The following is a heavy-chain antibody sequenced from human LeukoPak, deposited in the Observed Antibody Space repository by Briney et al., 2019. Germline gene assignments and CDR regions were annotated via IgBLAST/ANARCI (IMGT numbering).Heavy chain of an antibody. J-gene: IGHJ4*02. CDR1: GDSVSSNSAA. CDR3: ARGEADWGSGSYLDY. D-gene: IGHD3-10*01. CDR2: TYYRSKWYN. V-gene: IGHV6-1*01. Sequence: SQTLSLTCAISGDSVSSNSAAWNWIRQSPSRGLEWLGRTYYRSKWYNDYAVSVKSRITINPNTSKNQFSLQLNSVTPEDTAVYYCARGEADWGSGSYLDYWGQGTLVTVSS.